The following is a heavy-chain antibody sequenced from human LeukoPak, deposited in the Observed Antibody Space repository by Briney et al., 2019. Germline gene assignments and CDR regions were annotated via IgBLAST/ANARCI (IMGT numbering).Heavy chain of an antibody. CDR1: GGSFSGYY. V-gene: IGHV4-34*01. D-gene: IGHD1-26*01. J-gene: IGHJ3*02. CDR2: INHSGST. CDR3: ARGPGGGTYSDAFDI. Sequence: PSETLSLTCAVYGGSFSGYYWSWIRQPPGKGLEWIGEINHSGSTNYNPSLKSRVTISVDTSKNQFSLKLSSVTAADTAVYYCARGPGGGTYSDAFDIWGQGTMVTVSS.